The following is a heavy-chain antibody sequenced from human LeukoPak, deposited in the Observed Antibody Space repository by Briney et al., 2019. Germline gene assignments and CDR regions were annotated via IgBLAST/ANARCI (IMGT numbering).Heavy chain of an antibody. CDR3: ARVMEELFPAVGPPAVAFDI. D-gene: IGHD2-8*01. J-gene: IGHJ3*02. CDR1: GFTFSSYS. CDR2: ISSSSSTI. V-gene: IGHV3-48*01. Sequence: GGSLRLSCAASGFTFSSYSMNWVRQAPGKGLEWVSYISSSSSTIYYADSVKGRFTISRDNAKNSLYLQMNNLRAEDTAVYYCARVMEELFPAVGPPAVAFDIWGQGTMVTVSS.